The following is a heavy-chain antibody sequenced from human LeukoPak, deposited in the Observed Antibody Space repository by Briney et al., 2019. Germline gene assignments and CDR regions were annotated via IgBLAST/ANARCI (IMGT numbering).Heavy chain of an antibody. Sequence: PGGSLRLSRAASGFTFSSYDMHWVRQATGKGLEWVSAIGTAGDTYYPGSVKGRFTISRENAKNSLYLQMNSLRAGDTAVYYCARGGYNYGPFDYWGQGTLVTVSS. CDR3: ARGGYNYGPFDY. V-gene: IGHV3-13*01. D-gene: IGHD5-24*01. CDR1: GFTFSSYD. CDR2: IGTAGDT. J-gene: IGHJ4*02.